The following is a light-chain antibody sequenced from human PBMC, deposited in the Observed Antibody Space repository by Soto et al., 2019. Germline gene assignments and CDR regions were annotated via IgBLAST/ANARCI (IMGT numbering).Light chain of an antibody. CDR2: AAS. Sequence: DIQMTQSPSSLSASVGDRVTITCRASQGIGNDLGWYQHKPGKAPKRLIYAASSLQSGVPSRFIGSRSGTEFTLTISSLQPEDFATYYCLQHNSYPRTFGQGTKVEIK. J-gene: IGKJ1*01. V-gene: IGKV1-17*01. CDR3: LQHNSYPRT. CDR1: QGIGND.